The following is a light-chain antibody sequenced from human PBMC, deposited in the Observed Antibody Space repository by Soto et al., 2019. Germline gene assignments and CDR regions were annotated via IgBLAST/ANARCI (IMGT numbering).Light chain of an antibody. CDR2: DAS. CDR1: QSVSNTH. CDR3: HQYGTSPQT. J-gene: IGKJ1*01. Sequence: EIVLTQSPGALSLSPGESATLSCRASQSVSNTHVAWYQRRPGQAPRLLIYDASRRDIGVPDRFSGSGSGTDFTLTISGLEPEDFAVYFCHQYGTSPQTFGQGTKVAIK. V-gene: IGKV3-20*01.